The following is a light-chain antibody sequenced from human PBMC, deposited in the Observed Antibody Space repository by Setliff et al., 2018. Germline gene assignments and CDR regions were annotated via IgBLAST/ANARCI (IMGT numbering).Light chain of an antibody. CDR1: SPNIGSNA. V-gene: IGLV1-44*01. CDR2: TNN. Sequence: QSVLAQPPSASGTPGQRVTISCSGTSPNIGSNAVNWYQQFPGTAPKLLIQTNNQRHFGVPDRFSGSKSGASASLAISGLQSGDEADYYCAVWDDNLNGPVFGGGTQLTVL. J-gene: IGLJ2*01. CDR3: AVWDDNLNGPV.